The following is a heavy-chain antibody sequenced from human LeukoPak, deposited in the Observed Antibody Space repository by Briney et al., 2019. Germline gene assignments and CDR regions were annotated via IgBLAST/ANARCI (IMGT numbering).Heavy chain of an antibody. Sequence: PGGSLRLSCAASGFTFSSYSMNWVRQAPGKGLEWVSSISSSSSYIYYADSVKGRFTISRDNAKNSLYLQMNSLRAEDTAVYYCARDGEYGSGSNWFDPWGQGTLVTVSS. CDR2: ISSSSSYI. D-gene: IGHD3-10*01. V-gene: IGHV3-21*01. CDR3: ARDGEYGSGSNWFDP. J-gene: IGHJ5*02. CDR1: GFTFSSYS.